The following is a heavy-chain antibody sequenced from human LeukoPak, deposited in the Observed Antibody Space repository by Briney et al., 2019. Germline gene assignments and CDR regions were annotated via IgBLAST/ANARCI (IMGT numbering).Heavy chain of an antibody. CDR2: IYHSGNT. CDR1: GYSITSGYY. D-gene: IGHD2-15*01. Sequence: PSETLSLTCTVSGYSITSGYYWAWIRQSPGKELEWIGSIYHSGNTYYTPSLKSRVIILVDTSKNQFSLQLGSVTPTDTAVYYCARAGYCSGVSCYSAVPGKYWGQGALVTVSS. CDR3: ARAGYCSGVSCYSAVPGKY. J-gene: IGHJ4*02. V-gene: IGHV4-38-2*02.